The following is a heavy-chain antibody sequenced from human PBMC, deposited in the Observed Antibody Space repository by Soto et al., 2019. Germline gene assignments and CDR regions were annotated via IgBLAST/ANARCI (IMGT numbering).Heavy chain of an antibody. CDR2: VYSSGTT. CDR1: GGSINSYW. J-gene: IGHJ3*02. Sequence: SETLSLTCSVSGGSINSYWWSWIRQPAGKGLEWIGRVYSSGTTDYNPSLNSRATMSVETSKNQFSLKLSSVTAADTAVYYCARAHPYYYDSSGYREHDAFDIWGQGTMVTVSS. CDR3: ARAHPYYYDSSGYREHDAFDI. V-gene: IGHV4-4*07. D-gene: IGHD3-22*01.